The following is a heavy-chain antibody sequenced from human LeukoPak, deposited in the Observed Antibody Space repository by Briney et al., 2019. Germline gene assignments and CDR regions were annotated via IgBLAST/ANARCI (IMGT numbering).Heavy chain of an antibody. Sequence: ASVKVSCKASGYTFTSYGISWVRQAPGQGLEWMGWISAYNGNTNYAQKLQGRVTMTTDTSTSTAYMELRSLRSEDTAVYYCASRDPSQGYDILTGYHTARYYYYGMDVWGQGTTVTVSS. CDR1: GYTFTSYG. CDR2: ISAYNGNT. CDR3: ASRDPSQGYDILTGYHTARYYYYGMDV. D-gene: IGHD3-9*01. J-gene: IGHJ6*02. V-gene: IGHV1-18*01.